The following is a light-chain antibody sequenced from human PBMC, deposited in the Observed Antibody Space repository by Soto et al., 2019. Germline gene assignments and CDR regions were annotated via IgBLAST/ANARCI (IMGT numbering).Light chain of an antibody. CDR2: GAS. V-gene: IGKV3-20*01. CDR1: QRVSSR. Sequence: EIVMTQSPGTLSLSPGERATLSCRASQRVSSRLAWYQQKPGQAPRLLISGASSRATGIPDRFSGSGFGTDYTLTISILEHEDFALYYCQQDGGSPITFGQGTRLEIK. J-gene: IGKJ5*01. CDR3: QQDGGSPIT.